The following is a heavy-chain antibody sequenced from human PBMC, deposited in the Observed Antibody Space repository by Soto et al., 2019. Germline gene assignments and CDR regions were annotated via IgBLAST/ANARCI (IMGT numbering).Heavy chain of an antibody. CDR2: IIPIFGTA. D-gene: IGHD3-9*01. Sequence: QVRLVQSGAEVKKPGSSVKVSCKASGGTFSSYAISWVRQAPGQGLEWMGGIIPIFGTANYAQKFQGRVTITADESTSTAYMELSSLRSEDTAVYYCARREVLGDNDILTGRWFDPWGQGTLVTVSS. CDR3: ARREVLGDNDILTGRWFDP. J-gene: IGHJ5*02. CDR1: GGTFSSYA. V-gene: IGHV1-69*12.